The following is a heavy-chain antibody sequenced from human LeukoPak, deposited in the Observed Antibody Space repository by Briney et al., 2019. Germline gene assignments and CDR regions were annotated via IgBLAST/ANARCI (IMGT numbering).Heavy chain of an antibody. CDR1: GFTFSRYS. J-gene: IGHJ4*02. D-gene: IGHD1-26*01. CDR3: ATYSGSYWEYYFDS. Sequence: GGSLRLSCVGSGFTFSRYSMNWVRQAPGKGLEWVSFISSSSSYIYYADSVKGRFTVSRDSAKSSLYLHMNSLRAEDTAVYYCATYSGSYWEYYFDSRGQGTLVTVSS. V-gene: IGHV3-21*01. CDR2: ISSSSSYI.